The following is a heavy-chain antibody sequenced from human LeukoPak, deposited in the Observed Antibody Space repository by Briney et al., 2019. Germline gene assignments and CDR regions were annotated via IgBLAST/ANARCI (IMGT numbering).Heavy chain of an antibody. Sequence: PSETLSLTCTVPGGSISSYYWSWIRQPPGKGLEWIGYIYSSGSTNYNPSLKSRVTISVDTSKNQFSLKLSSVTAADTAVYYCARADYGVTSGFWGLFDYWGQGTLVTVSS. CDR1: GGSISSYY. J-gene: IGHJ4*02. CDR3: ARADYGVTSGFWGLFDY. D-gene: IGHD4-23*01. V-gene: IGHV4-59*01. CDR2: IYSSGST.